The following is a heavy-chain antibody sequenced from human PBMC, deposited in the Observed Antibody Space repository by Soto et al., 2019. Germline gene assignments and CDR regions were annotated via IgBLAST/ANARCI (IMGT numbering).Heavy chain of an antibody. CDR1: GFTFSSYW. CDR2: MNEDGGTT. Sequence: EVQLVESGGGLVRPGGSLRLSCAASGFTFSSYWMHWVRQAPGKGLVWVSRMNEDGGTTDYADSVKGRFTITRDNAKNTLYLQMHSLTTDDTAVYYCARERTSKGGMDIWGQGTTVTVSS. CDR3: ARERTSKGGMDI. V-gene: IGHV3-74*01. J-gene: IGHJ6*02.